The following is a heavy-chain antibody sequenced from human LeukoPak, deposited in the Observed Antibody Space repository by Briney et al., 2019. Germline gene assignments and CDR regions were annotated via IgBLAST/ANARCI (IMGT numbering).Heavy chain of an antibody. J-gene: IGHJ4*02. V-gene: IGHV1-18*04. Sequence: GASVKVSCKASGYTFNEYYIHWVRQAPGQGLEWMGWISAYNGNTNYAQKLQGRVTMTTDTSTSTAYMELRSLRSDDTAVYYCARGGYSYGYMGYFDYWGQGTLVTVSS. CDR1: GYTFNEYY. CDR2: ISAYNGNT. CDR3: ARGGYSYGYMGYFDY. D-gene: IGHD5-18*01.